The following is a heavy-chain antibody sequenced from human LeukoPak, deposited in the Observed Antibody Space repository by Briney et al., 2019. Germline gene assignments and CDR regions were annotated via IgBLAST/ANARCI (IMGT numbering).Heavy chain of an antibody. CDR3: ARGYVAVATGGRWFDP. V-gene: IGHV4-34*01. CDR2: INHSGST. D-gene: IGHD6-19*01. CDR1: GGSISSYY. Sequence: PSETLSLTCTVSGGSISSYYWSWIRQPPGKGLEWIGEINHSGSTNYNPSLKSRVTISVDTSKNQFSLKLSSVTAADTAVYYCARGYVAVATGGRWFDPWGQGTLVTVSS. J-gene: IGHJ5*02.